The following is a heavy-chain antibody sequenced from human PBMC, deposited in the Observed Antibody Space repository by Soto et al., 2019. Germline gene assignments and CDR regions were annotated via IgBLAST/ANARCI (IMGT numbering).Heavy chain of an antibody. CDR3: ASRPRIGSYYGY. D-gene: IGHD3-10*01. V-gene: IGHV1-18*01. CDR1: GYTFTSYG. J-gene: IGHJ4*02. Sequence: ASVKVSCKASGYTFTSYGISWVRQAPGQGLEWMGWISAYNGNTNYAQKLQGRVTMTTDASTSTAYMELRSLRSDDTAVYYCASRPRIGSYYGYWGRGTLVTVSS. CDR2: ISAYNGNT.